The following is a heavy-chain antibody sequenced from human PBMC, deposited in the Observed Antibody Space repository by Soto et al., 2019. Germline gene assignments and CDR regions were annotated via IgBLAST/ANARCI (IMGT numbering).Heavy chain of an antibody. CDR3: TTLTLDY. V-gene: IGHV1-2*02. J-gene: IGHJ4*02. D-gene: IGHD3-9*01. CDR1: GYTFTSLY. Sequence: XSVKGSCEASGYTFTSLYMNWVRQAPGQGLEWMGWVNPNTGLTKYAQKFQGRVSMTRDTSINTSYMELSGLTSDDTAVYYCTTLTLDYWRQGTLVTVSS. CDR2: VNPNTGLT.